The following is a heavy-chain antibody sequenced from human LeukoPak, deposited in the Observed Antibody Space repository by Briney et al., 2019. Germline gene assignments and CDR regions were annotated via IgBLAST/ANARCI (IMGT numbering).Heavy chain of an antibody. D-gene: IGHD2-21*01. Sequence: SVKVSYQASGASFTRDYLHWVRQSPGHGPEWLGCIHPRSGGTIYSQKFRGRVAMTFHTSISTAYMHLSSLTSDVTPMYFCSTPTIPPSHLDPSGQGTLVTVSS. CDR2: IHPRSGGT. V-gene: IGHV1-2*02. CDR1: GASFTRDY. CDR3: STPTIPPSHLDP. J-gene: IGHJ5*02.